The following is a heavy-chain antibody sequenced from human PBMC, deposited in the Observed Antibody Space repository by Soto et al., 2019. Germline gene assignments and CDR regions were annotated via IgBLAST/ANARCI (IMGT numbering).Heavy chain of an antibody. CDR1: GYTFTGYY. V-gene: IGHV1-2*02. CDR3: ARVGGGARVRYYYYGMDV. D-gene: IGHD2-15*01. Sequence: VASVKVSCKASGYTFTGYYMHWVRQAPGQGVEWMGWINPNSGGTNYAQKFQGRVTMTRDTSISTAYMELSRLRSDDTAVYYCARVGGGARVRYYYYGMDVWGQGTTVTVSS. J-gene: IGHJ6*02. CDR2: INPNSGGT.